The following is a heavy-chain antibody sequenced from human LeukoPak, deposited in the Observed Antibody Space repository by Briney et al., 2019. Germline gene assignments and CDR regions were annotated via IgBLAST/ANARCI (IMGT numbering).Heavy chain of an antibody. D-gene: IGHD3-22*01. V-gene: IGHV4-34*01. CDR2: INHSGST. J-gene: IGHJ4*02. CDR3: ASETYYYDSSGSSPFDY. CDR1: GGSFSGYY. Sequence: SETLSLTCAVYGGSFSGYYWSWIRQPPGKGLEWIGEINHSGSTNYNPSLKSRVTISVDTSKNQFSLKLSSVTAADTAVYYCASETYYYDSSGSSPFDYWGQGTLVTVSS.